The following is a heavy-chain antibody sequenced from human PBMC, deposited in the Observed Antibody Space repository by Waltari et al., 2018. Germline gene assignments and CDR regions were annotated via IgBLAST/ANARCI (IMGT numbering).Heavy chain of an antibody. CDR3: ARLIQVGSRPDAFDI. D-gene: IGHD5-18*01. CDR2: ISSSSSYI. Sequence: EVQLVESGGGLVKPGGSLRLSCAASGFTFSSYSMNWVRQAPGKGLELVSSISSSSSYIYYADSVKGRFTISRDNAKNSLYLQMNSLRAEDTAVYYCARLIQVGSRPDAFDIWGQGTMVTVSS. V-gene: IGHV3-21*01. J-gene: IGHJ3*02. CDR1: GFTFSSYS.